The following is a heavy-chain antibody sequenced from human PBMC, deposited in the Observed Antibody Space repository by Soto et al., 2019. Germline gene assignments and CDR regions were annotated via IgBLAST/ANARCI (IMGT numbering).Heavy chain of an antibody. Sequence: GGSLRLSCAASGFTFSSYAMSWVRQAPGKGLEWVSAISGSGGSTYYADSVKGRFTISRDNSKNTLYLQMNSLRAEDTAVYYCAKHPGCCYHLFVAYYMDVWGKGTTVTVSS. D-gene: IGHD2-15*01. CDR3: AKHPGCCYHLFVAYYMDV. J-gene: IGHJ6*03. CDR1: GFTFSSYA. CDR2: ISGSGGST. V-gene: IGHV3-23*01.